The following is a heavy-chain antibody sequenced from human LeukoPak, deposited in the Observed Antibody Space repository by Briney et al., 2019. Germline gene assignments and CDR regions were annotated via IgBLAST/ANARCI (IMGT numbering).Heavy chain of an antibody. J-gene: IGHJ4*02. CDR1: GFTFSSYA. D-gene: IGHD5-24*01. CDR3: ARESDGYSTYFDY. CDR2: ISYDGSNK. V-gene: IGHV3-30-3*01. Sequence: PGGSLRLSCAASGFTFSSYAMHWVRQAPGKGLEWVAVISYDGSNKYYADSVKGRFTISRDNSKNTLYLQMNSLRAEDTAVYYCARESDGYSTYFDYWGQGTLVTVSS.